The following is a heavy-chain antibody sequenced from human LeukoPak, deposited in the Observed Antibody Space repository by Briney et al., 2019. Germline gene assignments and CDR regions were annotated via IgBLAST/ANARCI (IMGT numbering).Heavy chain of an antibody. Sequence: SETLSLTCTVSGGSISSGSYYWSWIRQPAGKGLEWIGRIYISGSTNYNPSLKSRVTISVDTSKNEFSLKPSSVTAADTAVYYCARVEDGGNHRRPHDAFDIWGQGTMVTVSS. CDR1: GGSISSGSYY. V-gene: IGHV4-61*02. CDR2: IYISGST. J-gene: IGHJ3*02. D-gene: IGHD4-23*01. CDR3: ARVEDGGNHRRPHDAFDI.